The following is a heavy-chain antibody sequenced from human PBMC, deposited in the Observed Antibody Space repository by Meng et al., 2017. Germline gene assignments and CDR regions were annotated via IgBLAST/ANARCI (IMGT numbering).Heavy chain of an antibody. D-gene: IGHD1-26*01. CDR1: VFTFSGCD. J-gene: IGHJ3*02. CDR2: ISYDGSNK. Sequence: VGSMRLPSAHRVFTFSGCDMHWVRQAPGKGLEWVAVISYDGSNKYYADSVKGRFTISRDNSKNTLYLQMNSLRAEDTAVYYCAKIEVGATNPEAFDIWGQGTMVTVSS. V-gene: IGHV3-30*18. CDR3: AKIEVGATNPEAFDI.